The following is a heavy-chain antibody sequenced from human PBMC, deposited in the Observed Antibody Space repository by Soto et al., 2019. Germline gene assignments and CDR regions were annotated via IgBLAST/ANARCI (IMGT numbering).Heavy chain of an antibody. D-gene: IGHD3-16*02. CDR2: INPSGGST. Sequence: GASVKVSCKASGYTFTSYYMHWVRQAPGQGLEWMGIINPSGGSTSYAQKFQGRVTMTRDTSTSTVYMELSSLRSEDTAVYYCARDPSYLTPKGGNYYYYGMDVWGQGTTVTVSS. J-gene: IGHJ6*02. CDR3: ARDPSYLTPKGGNYYYYGMDV. CDR1: GYTFTSYY. V-gene: IGHV1-46*01.